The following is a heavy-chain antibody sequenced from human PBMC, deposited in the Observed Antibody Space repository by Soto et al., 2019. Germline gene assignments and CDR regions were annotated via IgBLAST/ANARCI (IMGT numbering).Heavy chain of an antibody. D-gene: IGHD6-6*01. CDR2: IIPIFGTA. CDR3: ADSSSYYYYGMDV. J-gene: IGHJ6*02. V-gene: IGHV1-69*13. CDR1: GGTFSSYA. Sequence: GASVEGSCKASGGTFSSYAISWVRQAPGQGLEWMGGIIPIFGTANYAQKFQGRVTITADESTSTAYMELSSLRSEDTAVYYCADSSSYYYYGMDVWGQGTTVTVSS.